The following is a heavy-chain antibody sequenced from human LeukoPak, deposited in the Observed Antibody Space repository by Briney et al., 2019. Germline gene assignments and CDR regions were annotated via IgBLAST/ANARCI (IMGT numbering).Heavy chain of an antibody. Sequence: GGSLRLSCAASGFTFSSYGMHWVRQAPGKGLEWVAVISYDGSNKYYADSVKGRFTISRDNSKNTLYLQMNSLRAEDTAVYYCARARRGYSYGLPSHYYYYGMDVWGQGTTVTVSS. CDR1: GFTFSSYG. CDR3: ARARRGYSYGLPSHYYYYGMDV. V-gene: IGHV3-30*03. D-gene: IGHD5-18*01. CDR2: ISYDGSNK. J-gene: IGHJ6*02.